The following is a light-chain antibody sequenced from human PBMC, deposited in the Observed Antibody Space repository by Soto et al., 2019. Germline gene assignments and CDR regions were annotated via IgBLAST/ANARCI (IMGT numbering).Light chain of an antibody. V-gene: IGLV1-47*01. Sequence: QSVLTQPPSASGTPGQRVTISCSGSSSNIGSNYVYWYQQLPGTAPKLLIYRNNQRPSGVPDRFSGSKSGTSASLAISGLRSEDEDDYYCAAWDDSLSGWVFGGGTKLTAL. CDR1: SSNIGSNY. J-gene: IGLJ3*02. CDR2: RNN. CDR3: AAWDDSLSGWV.